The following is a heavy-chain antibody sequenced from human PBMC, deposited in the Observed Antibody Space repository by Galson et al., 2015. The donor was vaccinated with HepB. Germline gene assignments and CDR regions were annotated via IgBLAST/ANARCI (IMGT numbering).Heavy chain of an antibody. D-gene: IGHD6-13*01. CDR2: ISYDGSNK. V-gene: IGHV3-30*04. CDR3: GYSSSGRGFDY. J-gene: IGHJ4*02. Sequence: SLRLSCAASGFTFSSYAMHWVRQAPGKGLEWVAVISYDGSNKYYADSVKGRFTISRDNSKNTLYLQMNSLRAEDTAVYYCGYSSSGRGFDYWGQGTLVTVSS. CDR1: GFTFSSYA.